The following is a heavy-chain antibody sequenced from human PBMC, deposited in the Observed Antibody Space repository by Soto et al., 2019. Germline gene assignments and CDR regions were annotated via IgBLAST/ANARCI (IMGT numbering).Heavy chain of an antibody. Sequence: GASVKVSCKASGGTFNSYAISWVRQAPGQGLEWMGGIIPIFGTANYAQKFQGRVTITADESTSTAYMELSSLRSEDTAVYYCASDCSSTSCYNARGDYYYGMDVWGQGTTVTVSS. CDR1: GGTFNSYA. V-gene: IGHV1-69*13. CDR3: ASDCSSTSCYNARGDYYYGMDV. J-gene: IGHJ6*02. D-gene: IGHD2-2*02. CDR2: IIPIFGTA.